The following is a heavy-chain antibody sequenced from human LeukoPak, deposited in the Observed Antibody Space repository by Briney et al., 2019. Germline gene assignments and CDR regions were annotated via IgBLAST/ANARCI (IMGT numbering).Heavy chain of an antibody. D-gene: IGHD3-10*01. CDR2: VSSDRANI. V-gene: IGHV3-23*01. Sequence: GGSLRLSCGASGFTFSTSWMNWVRQAPGKGLEWVSAVSSDRANIYYADSVKGRFTISRDNSKNTLYLQMNSLRVEDTAIYYCAKDGLARGANWFDPWGQGTLVTVSS. CDR3: AKDGLARGANWFDP. CDR1: GFTFSTSW. J-gene: IGHJ5*02.